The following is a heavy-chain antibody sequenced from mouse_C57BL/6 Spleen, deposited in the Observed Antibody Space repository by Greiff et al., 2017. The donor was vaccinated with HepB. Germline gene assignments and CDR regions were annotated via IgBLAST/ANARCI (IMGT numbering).Heavy chain of an antibody. D-gene: IGHD2-13*01. V-gene: IGHV5-6*01. CDR1: GFTFSSYG. CDR3: ARLANGDYALFDY. Sequence: EVQGVESGGDLVKPGGSLKLSCAASGFTFSSYGMSWVRQTPDKRLEWVATISSGGSYTYYPDSVKGRFTISRDNAKNTLYLQMSSLKSEDTAMYYCARLANGDYALFDYWGQGTTLTVSS. J-gene: IGHJ2*01. CDR2: ISSGGSYT.